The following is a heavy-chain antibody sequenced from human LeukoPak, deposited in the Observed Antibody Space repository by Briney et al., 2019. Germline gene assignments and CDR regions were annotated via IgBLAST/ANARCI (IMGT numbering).Heavy chain of an antibody. J-gene: IGHJ6*03. Sequence: GGSLRLSCAASGFTFSTYGMSWVRQAPGKGLEWVSAVSSTGGTTYYADPVKGRFTISRDNSKNTLFLQINSLRAEDTAVYYCAKNGDRGAFCSGGTCYPYYYYYMDVWGKGTTVTISS. V-gene: IGHV3-23*01. D-gene: IGHD2-15*01. CDR3: AKNGDRGAFCSGGTCYPYYYYYMDV. CDR2: VSSTGGTT. CDR1: GFTFSTYG.